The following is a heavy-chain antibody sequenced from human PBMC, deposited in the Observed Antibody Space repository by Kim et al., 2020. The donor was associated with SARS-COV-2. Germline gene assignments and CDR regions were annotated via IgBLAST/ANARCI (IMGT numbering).Heavy chain of an antibody. J-gene: IGHJ4*02. Sequence: KTKCSQKFQGRVTITRDTSANTAYMDLSSLTSEDTAIYYCARDMNPTVYDYWGQGTLVTVSS. D-gene: IGHD4-4*01. V-gene: IGHV1-3*01. CDR2: KT. CDR3: ARDMNPTVYDY.